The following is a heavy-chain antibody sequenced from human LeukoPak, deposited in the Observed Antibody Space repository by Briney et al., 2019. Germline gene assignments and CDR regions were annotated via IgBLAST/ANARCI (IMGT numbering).Heavy chain of an antibody. CDR1: GGSISSGDYY. V-gene: IGHV4-30-4*01. CDR3: AGFGITMIVVAEDGMDV. Sequence: SETLSLTCTVSGGSISSGDYYWSWIRQPPGKGLEWIGYIYYSGSTYYNPSLKSRVTISVDTSKNQFSLKLSSVTAADTAVYYCAGFGITMIVVAEDGMDVWGQGTTVTVSS. J-gene: IGHJ6*02. D-gene: IGHD3-22*01. CDR2: IYYSGST.